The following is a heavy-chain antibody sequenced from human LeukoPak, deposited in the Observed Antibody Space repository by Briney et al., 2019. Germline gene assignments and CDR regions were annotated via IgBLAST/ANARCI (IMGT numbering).Heavy chain of an antibody. V-gene: IGHV3-30*03. Sequence: PGGSLRLSCAASGFTFSSYSMNWVRQAPGKGLEWVALISYDGSNKYYADSVKGRFTISRDNSKNTLYLQMNSLRAEDTAVYYCARAIVVVVAAPDYWGQGTLVTVSS. CDR3: ARAIVVVVAAPDY. CDR2: ISYDGSNK. CDR1: GFTFSSYS. J-gene: IGHJ4*02. D-gene: IGHD2-15*01.